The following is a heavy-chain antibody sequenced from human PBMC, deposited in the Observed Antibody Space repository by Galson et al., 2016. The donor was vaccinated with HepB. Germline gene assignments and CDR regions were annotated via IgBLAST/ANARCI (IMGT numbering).Heavy chain of an antibody. J-gene: IGHJ4*02. CDR2: ITWNGETT. Sequence: SLRLSCAASGFIFDDYVMHWVRQAPGKGLEWVSSITWNGETTVYADSVKGRFTMSRENAQNSLYLQMSSVRPADTAVYFCATLTGPYPYGSGSLFDFWGQGTLVSVSS. D-gene: IGHD3-10*01. CDR3: ATLTGPYPYGSGSLFDF. CDR1: GFIFDDYV. V-gene: IGHV3-9*01.